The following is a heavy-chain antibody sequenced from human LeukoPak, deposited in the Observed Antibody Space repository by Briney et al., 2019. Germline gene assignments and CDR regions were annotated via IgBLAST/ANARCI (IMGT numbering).Heavy chain of an antibody. D-gene: IGHD5-18*01. CDR2: INHSGST. CDR3: ARVQGEVDTAMVF. J-gene: IGHJ4*02. V-gene: IGHV4-34*01. CDR1: GGSISSYY. Sequence: PSETLSLTCTVSGGSISSYYWSWIRQPPGKGLEWIGEINHSGSTNYNPSLKSRVTISVDTSKNQFSLKLSSVTAADTAVYYCARVQGEVDTAMVFWGQGTLVTVSS.